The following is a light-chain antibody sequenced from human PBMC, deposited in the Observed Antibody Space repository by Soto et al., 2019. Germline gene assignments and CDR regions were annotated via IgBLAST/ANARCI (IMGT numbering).Light chain of an antibody. CDR3: QQSHDVPLS. CDR1: QTIHSY. J-gene: IGKJ5*01. Sequence: DIQMTQSPSSLSASIGARVTIACRASQTIHSYLNWYQQKPGKAPKLLISSASSLQSGVPSRFSGGGFGTDFTLTISSLQPADFATYYCQQSHDVPLSFGQGTRLAIK. CDR2: SAS. V-gene: IGKV1-39*01.